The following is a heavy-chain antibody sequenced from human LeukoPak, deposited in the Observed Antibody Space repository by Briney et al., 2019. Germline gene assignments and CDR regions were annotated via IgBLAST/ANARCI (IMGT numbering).Heavy chain of an antibody. CDR3: ARDSHYDYVWGSYPY. V-gene: IGHV1-18*01. J-gene: IGHJ4*02. CDR2: ISVCNGNT. CDR1: GYTFTSYG. Sequence: ASVKVSCKASGYTFTSYGISWVRQAPGQGPEWMGWISVCNGNTNYAQKLQGRVTMNTDTSTSTAYMELRSLRSDDTAVYYCARDSHYDYVWGSYPYWGQGTLVTVSS. D-gene: IGHD3-16*02.